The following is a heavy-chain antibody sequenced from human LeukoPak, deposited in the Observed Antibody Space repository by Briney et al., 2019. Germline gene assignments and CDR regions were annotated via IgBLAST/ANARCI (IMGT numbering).Heavy chain of an antibody. CDR2: IYYSGST. Sequence: SETLSLTCTVSGGSISSSSYYWGWIRQPPGKGLEWIGSIYYSGSTYYNPSLKSRVTISVDTSKNQFSLKLSSVTAADTAVYYCARGYRGIVVVPAAISAFDIWGQGTMVTVSS. D-gene: IGHD2-2*02. CDR1: GGSISSSSYY. V-gene: IGHV4-39*01. J-gene: IGHJ3*02. CDR3: ARGYRGIVVVPAAISAFDI.